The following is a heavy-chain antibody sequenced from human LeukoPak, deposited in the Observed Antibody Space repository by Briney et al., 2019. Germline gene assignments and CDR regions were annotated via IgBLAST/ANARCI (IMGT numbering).Heavy chain of an antibody. D-gene: IGHD4/OR15-4a*01. J-gene: IGHJ3*01. V-gene: IGHV3-53*01. CDR3: ARDNGNDYGAN. CDR2: IYTSGTT. Sequence: GGSLRLSCAGSGFTVSSNYMSWVRQAPGEGLEWVSAIYTSGTTYYADPVKRRFTINRDSSKNALYLQMNSLRAEDRAVYYCARDNGNDYGANWGQGTMVTVSS. CDR1: GFTVSSNY.